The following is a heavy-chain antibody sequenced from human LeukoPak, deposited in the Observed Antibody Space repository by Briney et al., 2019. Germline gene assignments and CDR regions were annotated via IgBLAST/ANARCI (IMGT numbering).Heavy chain of an antibody. CDR2: ITASSTTI. CDR3: ARTYYDILTAYNPYFDY. J-gene: IGHJ4*02. D-gene: IGHD3-9*01. Sequence: PGGSLRLSCAASGFTFNTYTMNWVRQAPGKGLEWVSSITASSTTIYYADSVKGRFTISRDNAKNLLYLQLNSLRAEDTAVYYCARTYYDILTAYNPYFDYWGQGILVTVSS. CDR1: GFTFNTYT. V-gene: IGHV3-21*01.